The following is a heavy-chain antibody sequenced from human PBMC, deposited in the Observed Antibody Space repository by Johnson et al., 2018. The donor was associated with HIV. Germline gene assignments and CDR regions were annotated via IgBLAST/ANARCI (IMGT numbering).Heavy chain of an antibody. CDR2: IYSGDTT. J-gene: IGHJ3*02. V-gene: IGHV3-NL1*01. Sequence: QMQLVESGGGVVQPGRSLRLSCAASGFTFSSYAMHWVRQAPGKGLEWVSVIYSGDTTYYADSVKGRFTISRDNSKNTLYLQIDSLRPEDTAVYYCAKIWGDIAATGDAFDIWGQGTMVTVSS. CDR1: GFTFSSYA. CDR3: AKIWGDIAATGDAFDI. D-gene: IGHD5-12*01.